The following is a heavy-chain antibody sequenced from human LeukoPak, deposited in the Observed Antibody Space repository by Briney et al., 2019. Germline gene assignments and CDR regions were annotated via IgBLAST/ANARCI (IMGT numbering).Heavy chain of an antibody. D-gene: IGHD3-10*01. CDR3: ARLVAYYGSGSYGFFDY. CDR1: GYSFTNYW. CDR2: IYPGDSDT. V-gene: IGHV5-51*01. Sequence: GESLKISCKGSGYSFTNYWIGWVRQMPGKGLEWMGIIYPGDSDTRYSPSFQGQVTISADKSISTAYLQWSSLKASDTAMYYCARLVAYYGSGSYGFFDYWGQGTLVTVSS. J-gene: IGHJ4*02.